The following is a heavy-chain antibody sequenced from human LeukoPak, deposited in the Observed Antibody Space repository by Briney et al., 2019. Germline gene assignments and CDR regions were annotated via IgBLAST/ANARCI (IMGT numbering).Heavy chain of an antibody. D-gene: IGHD5-18*01. CDR1: GGTFTSYA. CDR3: ARDRQSPVQHYYYYIDV. Sequence: ASAEVSCKASGGTFTSYAISWVRQAPGQGLEWMGGMNPIFGTANYAQKFQGRVRITADKATSKDYMEMSSLRDEDKAGYYCARDRQSPVQHYYYYIDVWGKGTTVTISS. CDR2: MNPIFGTA. V-gene: IGHV1-69*06. J-gene: IGHJ6*03.